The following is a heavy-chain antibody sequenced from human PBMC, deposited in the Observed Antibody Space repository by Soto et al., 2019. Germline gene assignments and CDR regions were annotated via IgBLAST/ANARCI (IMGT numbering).Heavy chain of an antibody. V-gene: IGHV3-73*01. CDR2: IRSKANSYAT. Sequence: GGSLRLSCAASGFTFSGSAMHWVRQASGKGLEWVGRIRSKANSYATAYAASVKGRFTISRDDSKNTLYLQMNSLKTEDTAVYYCTTDYYDSSGPTDYWGQGTLVTVSS. CDR1: GFTFSGSA. J-gene: IGHJ4*02. CDR3: TTDYYDSSGPTDY. D-gene: IGHD3-22*01.